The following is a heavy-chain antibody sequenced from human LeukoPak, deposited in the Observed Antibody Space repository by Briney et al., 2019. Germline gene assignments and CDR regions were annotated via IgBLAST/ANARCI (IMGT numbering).Heavy chain of an antibody. CDR2: IYTSGST. D-gene: IGHD6-19*01. CDR1: GGSISSYY. J-gene: IGHJ2*01. Sequence: SATLSLTCTVSGGSISSYYWSWIRPPAGKGLEWIGRIYTSGSTNYNPSLKSRVAMSVDTSKNQFSLKLSSVTAADTAVYYCASYHKLSSGWSFDLWGRGTLVTVSS. CDR3: ASYHKLSSGWSFDL. V-gene: IGHV4-4*07.